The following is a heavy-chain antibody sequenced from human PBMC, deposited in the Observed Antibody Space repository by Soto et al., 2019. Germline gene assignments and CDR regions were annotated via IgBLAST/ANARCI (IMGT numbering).Heavy chain of an antibody. CDR2: INPNSGGT. Sequence: GGSVKVSCKASGYIFTTYYIHWVGQAPGQGLEWMGWINPNSGGTNYAQKFQGWVTMTRDTSISTAYMELNRLRSEDTAVYYCARDHPYDSSGYFFDCWGQGTLVTVSS. D-gene: IGHD3-22*01. CDR1: GYIFTTYY. J-gene: IGHJ4*02. V-gene: IGHV1-2*04. CDR3: ARDHPYDSSGYFFDC.